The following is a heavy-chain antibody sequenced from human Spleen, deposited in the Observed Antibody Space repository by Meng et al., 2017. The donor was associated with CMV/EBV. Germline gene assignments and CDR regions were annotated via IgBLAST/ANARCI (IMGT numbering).Heavy chain of an antibody. CDR2: ISYDGSNK. V-gene: IGHV3-30*04. J-gene: IGHJ6*02. CDR3: ARGPPEYYGMDV. CDR1: GFTFSNYA. Sequence: GESLKISCAASGFTFSNYAMHWVRQAPGKGLEWLAFISYDGSNKKYGDSVKGRFTISRDSSQNTLYLQMNSLRAEDTAVYYCARGPPEYYGMDVWGQGTTVTVSS.